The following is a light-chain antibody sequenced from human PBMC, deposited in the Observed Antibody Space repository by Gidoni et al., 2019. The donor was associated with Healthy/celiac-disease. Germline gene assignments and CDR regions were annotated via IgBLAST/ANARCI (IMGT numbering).Light chain of an antibody. CDR1: SSNIGAGHD. J-gene: IGLJ1*01. CDR2: DNS. V-gene: IGLV1-40*01. CDR3: QSYDSSLSGLYV. Sequence: QSVLTQPPSVSGAPGQRVTISCTGSSSNIGAGHDVHWYQQLPGTAPKLLIFDNSLRPPRVPDRFSGSQSGTSASLTITGLQAEDEADYFCQSYDSSLSGLYVFGTGTKVTVL.